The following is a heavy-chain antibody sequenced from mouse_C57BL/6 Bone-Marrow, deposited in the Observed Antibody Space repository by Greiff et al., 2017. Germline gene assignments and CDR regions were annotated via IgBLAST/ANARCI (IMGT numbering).Heavy chain of an antibody. V-gene: IGHV1-50*01. CDR2: IDPSDSYT. CDR1: GYTFTSYW. Sequence: QVQLQQPGAELVKPGASVKLSCKASGYTFTSYWMQWVKQRPGQGLEWIGEIDPSDSYTNYNQKFKGKATLTVDTTSSTAYMQLSSLTSEDSAVYYCARWDSFDYWGQVTTLTVSS. J-gene: IGHJ2*01. CDR3: ARWDSFDY.